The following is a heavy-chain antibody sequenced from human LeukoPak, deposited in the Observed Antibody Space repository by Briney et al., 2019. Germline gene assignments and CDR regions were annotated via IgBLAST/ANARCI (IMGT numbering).Heavy chain of an antibody. CDR1: GFTFSSYA. D-gene: IGHD2-21*02. CDR3: AKSLGSVVVTANDY. Sequence: PGGSLRLSCAASGFTFSSYAMSWVRQAPGKGLEGVSAISGSGGSTYYADSVKGRFTISRDNSKNTLYLQMNSLRAEDTAVYYCAKSLGSVVVTANDYWGQGTLVTVSS. CDR2: ISGSGGST. V-gene: IGHV3-23*01. J-gene: IGHJ4*02.